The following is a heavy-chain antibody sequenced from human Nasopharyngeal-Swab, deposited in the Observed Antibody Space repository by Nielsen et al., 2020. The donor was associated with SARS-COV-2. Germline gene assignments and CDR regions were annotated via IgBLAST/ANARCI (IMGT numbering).Heavy chain of an antibody. CDR1: GGTFSSYA. CDR2: IIPIFGTA. CDR3: ARDLNSGYSGYEGDY. D-gene: IGHD5-12*01. J-gene: IGHJ4*02. V-gene: IGHV1-69*06. Sequence: SVKVSCKASGGTFSSYAISWVRQAPGQGLEWMGGIIPIFGTANYAQKFQGRVTIIADKSTSTAYMELSSLRSEDTAVYYCARDLNSGYSGYEGDYWGQGTLVTVSS.